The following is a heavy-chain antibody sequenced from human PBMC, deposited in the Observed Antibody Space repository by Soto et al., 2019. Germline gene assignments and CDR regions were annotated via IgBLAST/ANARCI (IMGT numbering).Heavy chain of an antibody. CDR3: ARVCGGDCHYGMDV. J-gene: IGHJ6*02. V-gene: IGHV4-31*02. Sequence: QVQRQESGPGLVKPSQTLSLTCTVSGGYISSGGSYWSWIRQHPGKGLEWIGYIYYSGSTYYNPSLKSRVTISVDTSKNQFSLKLSSVTAADTAVYYCARVCGGDCHYGMDVWGQGTTVTVSS. CDR2: IYYSGST. CDR1: GGYISSGGSY. D-gene: IGHD2-21*02.